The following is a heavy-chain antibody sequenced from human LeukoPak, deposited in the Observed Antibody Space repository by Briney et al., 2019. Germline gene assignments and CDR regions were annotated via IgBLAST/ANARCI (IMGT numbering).Heavy chain of an antibody. Sequence: SETLSLTCIVSGGSISNSSYYWGWIRQPPGKGLEWIGSIYYSGSAYYNPSLKSRDTISVDTSKNQFSLKLTSVTAADTAVYYCARHWVVTPNYWGQGTLVTVSS. CDR2: IYYSGSA. CDR1: GGSISNSSYY. D-gene: IGHD4-23*01. V-gene: IGHV4-39*01. CDR3: ARHWVVTPNY. J-gene: IGHJ4*02.